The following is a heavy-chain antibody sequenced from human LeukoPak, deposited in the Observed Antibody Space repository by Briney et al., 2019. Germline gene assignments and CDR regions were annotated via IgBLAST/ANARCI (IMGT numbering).Heavy chain of an antibody. CDR3: ARSAAGVYYGSGNYYTGEFFHH. J-gene: IGHJ1*01. CDR2: INPNSGGT. V-gene: IGHV1-2*02. CDR1: GYTFTGYY. D-gene: IGHD3-10*01. Sequence: ASVKVSCKAAGYTFTGYYMHWVRQDPGQGLEWMGWINPNSGGTNYAQKFQGRVTMTRDTSISTAYMELSRLRSDDTAVYYCARSAAGVYYGSGNYYTGEFFHHWGQGTLVTVSS.